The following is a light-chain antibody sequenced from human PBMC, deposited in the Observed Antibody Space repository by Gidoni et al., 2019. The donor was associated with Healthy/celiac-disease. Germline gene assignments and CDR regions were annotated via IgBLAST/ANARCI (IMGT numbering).Light chain of an antibody. CDR2: EVS. CDR3: SSYTSSSTPHV. V-gene: IGLV2-14*01. J-gene: IGLJ1*01. Sequence: QSALPQPASVSGSPGQSITISCTGTSSDVGGYKYVSWYQQHPGKAPKLMIYEVSNRPSGVSNRFSGSKSGNTASLTISGLQAEDEADYYCSSYTSSSTPHVFGTGTKVTVL. CDR1: SSDVGGYKY.